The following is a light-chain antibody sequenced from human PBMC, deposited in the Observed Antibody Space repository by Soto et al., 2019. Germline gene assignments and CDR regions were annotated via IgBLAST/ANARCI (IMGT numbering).Light chain of an antibody. Sequence: EIVMTQSPATLSVSPGERATLSCRVSQSVGSNLAWYQQKPGQPPRLLIYGASTRPTGIPARFSGSESGTEFTLTISSLQSEDFAVYYCQQYNNWPLTFGPGTKVDIK. CDR1: QSVGSN. V-gene: IGKV3-15*01. CDR2: GAS. J-gene: IGKJ3*01. CDR3: QQYNNWPLT.